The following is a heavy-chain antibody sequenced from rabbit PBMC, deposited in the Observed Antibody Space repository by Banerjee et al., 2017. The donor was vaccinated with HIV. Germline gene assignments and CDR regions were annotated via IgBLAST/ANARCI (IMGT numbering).Heavy chain of an antibody. CDR2: INTGGSA. D-gene: IGHD1-1*01. J-gene: IGHJ4*01. Sequence: QSLEESGGDLVKPGASLTLTCTASGFSFSSGYYMCWVRQSPGKGLESIGFINTGGSAYYASWVNGRFSISKTSSTTVTLQMTSLTAADTATYFCARRYATGSGAYNLWGPGTLVTVS. CDR3: ARRYATGSGAYNL. CDR1: GFSFSSGYY. V-gene: IGHV1S40*01.